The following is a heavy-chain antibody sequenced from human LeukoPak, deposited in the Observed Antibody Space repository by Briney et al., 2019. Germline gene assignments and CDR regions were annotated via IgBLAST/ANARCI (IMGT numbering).Heavy chain of an antibody. CDR1: GGSISSSSYY. J-gene: IGHJ5*02. CDR2: IYYSGST. CDR3: ARGRYSSSWYGMSA. D-gene: IGHD6-13*01. V-gene: IGHV4-39*07. Sequence: SETLSLTCTVSGGSISSSSYYWGWIRQPPGKGLEWIGRIYYSGSTYYNPSLKSRVTISVDTSKNQFSLKLSSVTAADTAVYYCARGRYSSSWYGMSAWGQGTLVTVSS.